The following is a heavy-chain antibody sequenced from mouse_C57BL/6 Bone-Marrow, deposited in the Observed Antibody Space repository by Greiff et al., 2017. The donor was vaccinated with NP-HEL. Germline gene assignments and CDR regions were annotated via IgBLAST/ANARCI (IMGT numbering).Heavy chain of an antibody. CDR1: GFSLTSYA. CDR3: ARNGGGLHKLHYYAMDY. J-gene: IGHJ4*01. D-gene: IGHD3-3*01. Sequence: VQLVESGPGLVAPSQSLSITCTVSGFSLTSYAISWVRQPPGKGLEWLGVIWTGGGTNYNSALKSRLSISKDNSKSQVFLKMNSLQTDDTARYYCARNGGGLHKLHYYAMDYWGQGTSVTVSS. CDR2: IWTGGGT. V-gene: IGHV2-9-1*01.